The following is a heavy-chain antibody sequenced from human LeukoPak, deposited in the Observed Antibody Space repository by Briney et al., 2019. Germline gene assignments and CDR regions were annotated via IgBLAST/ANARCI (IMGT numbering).Heavy chain of an antibody. CDR1: GYTFSNSG. Sequence: ASVKVSCKASGYTFSNSGISWVRQAPGQGLEWMGWISAYNGNTNYAQKLQGRVTMTTDTSTSTAYMELRSLRSDDTAVYYCARGGSYLSAFDIWGQGTMVTVSS. V-gene: IGHV1-18*01. CDR3: ARGGSYLSAFDI. CDR2: ISAYNGNT. J-gene: IGHJ3*02. D-gene: IGHD1-26*01.